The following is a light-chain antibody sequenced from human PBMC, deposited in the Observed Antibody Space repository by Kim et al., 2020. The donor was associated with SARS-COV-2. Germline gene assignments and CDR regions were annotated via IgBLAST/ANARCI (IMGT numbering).Light chain of an antibody. V-gene: IGLV2-14*03. J-gene: IGLJ2*01. CDR3: SSYTSTSTFL. CDR2: DVN. Sequence: GQSITIPCTGTSGDVGGHNYVSWYQQHPDKAPKLMIYDVNKRPSGVSDRFSGSKSVNTASLTISGLQSEDEADYYCSSYTSTSTFLFGGGTQLTVL. CDR1: SGDVGGHNY.